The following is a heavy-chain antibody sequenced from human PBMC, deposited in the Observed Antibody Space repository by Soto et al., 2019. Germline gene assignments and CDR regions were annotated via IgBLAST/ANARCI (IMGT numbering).Heavy chain of an antibody. CDR3: ARSPKTMIVVAIAYFDY. Sequence: QVQLVESGGGVVQPGRSLRLSCAASGFTFSSYAMHWVRQAPGKGLEWVADISYDGSNKYYADSVKGRFTISRDNSKNTLYLQMNSLRAEDTAVYYCARSPKTMIVVAIAYFDYWGQGTLVTVSS. D-gene: IGHD3-22*01. CDR1: GFTFSSYA. V-gene: IGHV3-30-3*01. J-gene: IGHJ4*02. CDR2: ISYDGSNK.